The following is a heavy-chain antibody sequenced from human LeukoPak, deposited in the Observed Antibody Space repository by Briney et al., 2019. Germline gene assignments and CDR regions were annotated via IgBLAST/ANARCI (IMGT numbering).Heavy chain of an antibody. V-gene: IGHV3-30-3*01. CDR1: GFTFSSYA. J-gene: IGHJ4*02. CDR3: ARDIGGPGLDY. Sequence: GGSLRLSCAASGFTFSSYAMHWVRQAPGKGLEWVAVISYDGSNKYYADSVKGRFTISRGNSKNTLYLQMNSLRAEDTAVYYCARDIGGPGLDYWGQGTLVTVSS. CDR2: ISYDGSNK.